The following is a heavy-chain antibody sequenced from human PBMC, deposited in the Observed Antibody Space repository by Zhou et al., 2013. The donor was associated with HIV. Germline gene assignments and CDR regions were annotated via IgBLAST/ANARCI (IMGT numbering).Heavy chain of an antibody. CDR3: AREGFNWDV. Sequence: QVQLVQSGAEVKKPGSSVKVSCKASGGTFSSYAITWVRQAPGQGLEWIGMINPSGGSTLFAQTFQGRVSMTADTSTNTVYMDLAGLRSADTALYYCAREGFNWDV. V-gene: IGHV1-69*04. CDR1: GGTFSSYA. J-gene: IGHJ6*01. CDR2: INPSGGST. D-gene: IGHD1-20*01.